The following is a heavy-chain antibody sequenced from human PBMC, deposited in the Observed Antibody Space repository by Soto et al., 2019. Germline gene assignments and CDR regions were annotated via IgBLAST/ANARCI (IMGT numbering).Heavy chain of an antibody. CDR3: AREWGLLPYYVMNV. CDR2: ISYIGRT. Sequence: LSLTCIVSGDSVTSGRYYWTWLRQPPGKGLEWIGYISYIGRTKYNPSLQSRVTISVDTSKNDFSLNLSSVTAADAAVYFCAREWGLLPYYVMNVWGQGTAVTVSS. CDR1: GDSVTSGRYY. D-gene: IGHD7-27*01. V-gene: IGHV4-61*03. J-gene: IGHJ6*02.